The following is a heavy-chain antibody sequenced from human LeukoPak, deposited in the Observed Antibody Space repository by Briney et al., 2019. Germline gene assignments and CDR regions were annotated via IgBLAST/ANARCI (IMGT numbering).Heavy chain of an antibody. V-gene: IGHV4-39*07. CDR3: ASSLVVPAAIRGYNWFDP. D-gene: IGHD2-2*02. Sequence: SETLSLTCTVSGGSISSSSYYWGWIRQPPGKGLEWIGSIYYSGSTYYNPSLKSRVTISVDTSKNQFSLKLSSVTAADTAVYYCASSLVVPAAIRGYNWFDPWGQGTLVTVSS. CDR1: GGSISSSSYY. CDR2: IYYSGST. J-gene: IGHJ5*02.